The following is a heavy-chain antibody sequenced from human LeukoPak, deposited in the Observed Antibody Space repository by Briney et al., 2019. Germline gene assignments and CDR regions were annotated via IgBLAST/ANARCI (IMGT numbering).Heavy chain of an antibody. J-gene: IGHJ6*02. D-gene: IGHD3-16*02. Sequence: SETLSLTCAVSGGSMTAGDYYWGWVRQPPGTGLQWIATSYQGASLKSRVTSSLDTSKNQFSLRLTSVTAADTAVYYCARIYGLYQEAMDVWGPGITVTVSS. CDR3: ARIYGLYQEAMDV. V-gene: IGHV4-39*07. CDR2: S. CDR1: GGSMTAGDYY.